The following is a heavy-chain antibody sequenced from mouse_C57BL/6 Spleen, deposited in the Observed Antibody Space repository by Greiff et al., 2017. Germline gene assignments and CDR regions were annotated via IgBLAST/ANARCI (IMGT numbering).Heavy chain of an antibody. D-gene: IGHD1-1*01. J-gene: IGHJ1*03. CDR3: ARGRGTTVPKGGYFDV. CDR2: IYPGSGST. CDR1: GYTFTSYW. Sequence: QVQLQQSGAELVKPGASVKMSCKASGYTFTSYWITWVKQRPGQGLEWIGDIYPGSGSTNYNEKFKSKATLTVDTSSSTAYMQLSSLTSEDSAVYYCARGRGTTVPKGGYFDVWGTGTTVTVSS. V-gene: IGHV1-55*01.